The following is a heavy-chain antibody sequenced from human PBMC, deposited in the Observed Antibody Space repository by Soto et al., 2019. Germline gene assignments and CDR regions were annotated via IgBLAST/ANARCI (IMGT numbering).Heavy chain of an antibody. Sequence: ASVKVSCKASGYPLTAKYLHWVRQAPGQGLEWMGWINPSSGGTKEAQKFRGRVTMTRDTSISAAYMELSRLTSDDTAVYYCARGGSSWAEWFDPWGQGTLVTVSS. V-gene: IGHV1-2*02. J-gene: IGHJ5*02. CDR1: GYPLTAKY. CDR2: INPSSGGT. CDR3: ARGGSSWAEWFDP. D-gene: IGHD6-13*01.